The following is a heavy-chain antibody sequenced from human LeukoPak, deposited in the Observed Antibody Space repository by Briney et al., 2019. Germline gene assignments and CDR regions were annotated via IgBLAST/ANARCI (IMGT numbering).Heavy chain of an antibody. CDR1: GFIFSSYS. Sequence: GGSLRLSCAASGFIFSSYSMNWVRQAPGKGLEGVSSISNSGIHIYYADSVKGRFTMSRDNGKNSLFLQMNSLRAEDTAVYFCAKHMTPERTTPYYYGMDVWGQGTTVTVSS. D-gene: IGHD2-15*01. V-gene: IGHV3-21*01. CDR2: ISNSGIHI. CDR3: AKHMTPERTTPYYYGMDV. J-gene: IGHJ6*02.